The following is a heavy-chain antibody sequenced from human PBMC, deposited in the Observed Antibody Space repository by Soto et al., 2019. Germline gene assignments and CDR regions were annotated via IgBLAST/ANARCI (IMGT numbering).Heavy chain of an antibody. CDR1: GFTFSSYG. CDR3: ARFYSSGWFYYYYGMDV. Sequence: VQLVESGGGVVQPGRSLRLSCAASGFTFSSYGMHWVRQAPGKGLEWVAVIWYDGSNKYYADSVKGRFTISRDNSKNTLYLQMNSLRAEDTAVYYCARFYSSGWFYYYYGMDVWGQGTTVTVSS. J-gene: IGHJ6*02. V-gene: IGHV3-33*01. D-gene: IGHD6-19*01. CDR2: IWYDGSNK.